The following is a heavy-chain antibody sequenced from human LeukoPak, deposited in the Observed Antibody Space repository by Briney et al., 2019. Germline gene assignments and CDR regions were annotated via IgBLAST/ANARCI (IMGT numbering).Heavy chain of an antibody. CDR3: ARDPSARYYFDY. Sequence: SETLSLTCTVSGGSISSYYWSWIRQPAGKGLEWIGRIYTSGSTNYNPSLKSRVTMSVDTSRNQFSLKLSSATAADTAVYYCARDPSARYYFDYWGQGTLVTVSS. CDR1: GGSISSYY. CDR2: IYTSGST. J-gene: IGHJ4*02. V-gene: IGHV4-4*07.